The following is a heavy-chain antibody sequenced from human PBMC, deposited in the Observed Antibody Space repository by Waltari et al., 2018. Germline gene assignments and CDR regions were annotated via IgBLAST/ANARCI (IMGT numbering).Heavy chain of an antibody. CDR3: ARGIINCSGGSCDLDY. Sequence: VQLVESGGGLIQPGGSLRLSCAASGFTVSSNYMSWVRQAPGKGLEWVSVIYSGGSTYYADSVKGRFTISRDNSKNTLYLQMNSLRAEDTAVYYCARGIINCSGGSCDLDYWGQGTLVTVSS. CDR2: IYSGGST. CDR1: GFTVSSNY. J-gene: IGHJ4*02. V-gene: IGHV3-53*01. D-gene: IGHD2-15*01.